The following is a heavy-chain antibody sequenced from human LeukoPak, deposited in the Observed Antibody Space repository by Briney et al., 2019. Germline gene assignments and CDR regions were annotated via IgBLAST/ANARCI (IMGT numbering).Heavy chain of an antibody. Sequence: GGSLRLSCAASGFTFSTFAMIWVRQAPGKGLDWVSYISSSGSTIYYADSVKGRFTISRDNAKNSLYLQMNSLRAEDTAVYYCAELGITMIGGVWGKGTTVTISS. J-gene: IGHJ6*04. CDR2: ISSSGSTI. V-gene: IGHV3-48*03. CDR1: GFTFSTFA. D-gene: IGHD3-10*02. CDR3: AELGITMIGGV.